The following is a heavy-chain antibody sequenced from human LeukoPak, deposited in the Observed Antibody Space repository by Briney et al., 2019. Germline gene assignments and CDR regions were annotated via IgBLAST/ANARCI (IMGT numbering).Heavy chain of an antibody. J-gene: IGHJ4*02. D-gene: IGHD3-22*01. Sequence: GGSLRLSCAASGFTFSSYGMHWVRQAPGKGLEWVAFIRYDGSNKYYADSEKGRFTISRDNSKSTLYLQMNSLRAEDTAVYYCAKDYYDSSGYYDSSHAYWGQGTLVTVSS. CDR1: GFTFSSYG. CDR3: AKDYYDSSGYYDSSHAY. V-gene: IGHV3-30*02. CDR2: IRYDGSNK.